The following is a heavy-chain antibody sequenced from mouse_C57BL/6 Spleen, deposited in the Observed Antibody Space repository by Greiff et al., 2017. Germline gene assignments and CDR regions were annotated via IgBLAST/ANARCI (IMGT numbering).Heavy chain of an antibody. CDR2: ITPNNGGT. CDR3: ARQESLYCSSYAMDY. CDR1: GYTFTDYN. V-gene: IGHV1-18*01. D-gene: IGHD1-1*01. Sequence: VQLQQSGPELVKPGASVQIPCKASGYTFTDYNMDWVQQSHGKSLEWIGDITPNNGGTIYNQKFKGKATLTVDKSSSPAYMELRRLKSEDTAVYYCARQESLYCSSYAMDYWGQVTSVTVSA. J-gene: IGHJ4*01.